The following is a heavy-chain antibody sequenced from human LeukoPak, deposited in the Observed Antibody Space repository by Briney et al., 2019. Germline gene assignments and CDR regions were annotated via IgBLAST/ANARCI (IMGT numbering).Heavy chain of an antibody. J-gene: IGHJ6*03. V-gene: IGHV4-31*03. D-gene: IGHD1-26*01. CDR1: GGSISSGGYY. CDR2: IYYSGST. Sequence: SQTLSLTCTVSGGSISSGGYYWSWIPQHPGKGLEWIGYIYYSGSTYYNPSLKSRVTISVDTSKNQFSLKLSSVTAADTAVYYCARAVGAPDVGYYYYYMDVWGKGTTVTVSS. CDR3: ARAVGAPDVGYYYYYMDV.